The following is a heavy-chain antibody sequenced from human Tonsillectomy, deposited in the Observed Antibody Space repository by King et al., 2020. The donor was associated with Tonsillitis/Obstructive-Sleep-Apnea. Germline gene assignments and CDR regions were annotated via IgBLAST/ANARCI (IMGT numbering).Heavy chain of an antibody. V-gene: IGHV3-11*06. J-gene: IGHJ4*02. CDR2: ISSSSSYT. CDR1: GFTFSDYY. D-gene: IGHD1-1*01. CDR3: ARRSDWNDVDD. Sequence: HVQLVESGGGLVKPGGSLRLSCAASGFTFSDYYMSWIRQAPGKGLEWVSYISSSSSYTNYADSVKGRFTISRDNAKNSLYLQMNSLRAEDTAVYYCARRSDWNDVDDWGQGTLVTVSA.